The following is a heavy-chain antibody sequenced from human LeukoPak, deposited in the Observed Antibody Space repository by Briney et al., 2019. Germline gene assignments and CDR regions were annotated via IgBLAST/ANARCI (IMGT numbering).Heavy chain of an antibody. CDR1: GVTFSGYS. CDR2: INGSGGST. J-gene: IGHJ4*02. Sequence: GGSLRLTCAASGVTFSGYSRSWVRQAPGKGLEWVGEINGSGGSTYYADSVKGGFTISRENTKKTLYMQRNRQRADDTAVYYCARVVPPTDYGSGSYFWDPYYFDYWGQGTLVTVSS. D-gene: IGHD3-10*01. CDR3: ARVVPPTDYGSGSYFWDPYYFDY. V-gene: IGHV3-23*01.